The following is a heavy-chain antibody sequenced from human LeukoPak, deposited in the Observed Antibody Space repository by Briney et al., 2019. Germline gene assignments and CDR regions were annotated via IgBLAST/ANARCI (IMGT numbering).Heavy chain of an antibody. D-gene: IGHD3-3*01. Sequence: GGSLRLSRAASGFTFSNYAMSWVRQAPGEGVGWVSAISASGGTTYYTDSVKGRFTISTDNSKNTRYLQMNSLRTDDTAVYYCAKGYPWDDFWSPYPSMDVWGKGTTVTVSS. J-gene: IGHJ6*03. CDR1: GFTFSNYA. CDR3: AKGYPWDDFWSPYPSMDV. CDR2: ISASGGTT. V-gene: IGHV3-23*01.